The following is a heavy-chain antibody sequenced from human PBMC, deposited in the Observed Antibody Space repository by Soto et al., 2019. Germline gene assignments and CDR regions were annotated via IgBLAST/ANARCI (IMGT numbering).Heavy chain of an antibody. CDR1: GFIVSSNY. Sequence: EVQLVESGGGLIQRGGSLRLSCTASGFIVSSNYMSWVRQAPGKGLEWVSVIYNGGSTYYADSVKGRFTISRDNSKNTLYLQMNSLRAEDTAVYYCAREVRTCSWPFDYWGQGALVTVSS. CDR2: IYNGGST. D-gene: IGHD2-15*01. CDR3: AREVRTCSWPFDY. J-gene: IGHJ4*02. V-gene: IGHV3-66*01.